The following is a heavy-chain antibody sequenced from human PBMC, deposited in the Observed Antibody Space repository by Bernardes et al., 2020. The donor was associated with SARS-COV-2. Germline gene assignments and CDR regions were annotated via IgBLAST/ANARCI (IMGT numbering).Heavy chain of an antibody. J-gene: IGHJ6*02. Sequence: GGSLRLSCAASGFTFSSSVMNWVRQAPGKGLEWVSYISTGGSTKYYADSVKGRFTISRDNAKNSLYLQMNSLRAADTAVYYCARATTDYYYSGMDVWGQGTTVTVSS. D-gene: IGHD4-17*01. CDR3: ARATTDYYYSGMDV. CDR1: GFTFSSSV. V-gene: IGHV3-48*03. CDR2: ISTGGSTK.